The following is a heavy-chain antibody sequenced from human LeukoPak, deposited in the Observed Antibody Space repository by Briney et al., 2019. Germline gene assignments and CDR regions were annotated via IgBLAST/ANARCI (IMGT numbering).Heavy chain of an antibody. Sequence: ASVKVSCKASGYTFTGYYMHWVRQAPGQGLEWMGWINPNSGSTSYAQKFQGRVTMTRDMSTSTDYMELSSLRSEDTAVYYCARDNSVEDTAWWFDPWGQGTLVTVSS. CDR1: GYTFTGYY. CDR2: INPNSGST. V-gene: IGHV1-2*02. J-gene: IGHJ5*02. CDR3: ARDNSVEDTAWWFDP. D-gene: IGHD4-23*01.